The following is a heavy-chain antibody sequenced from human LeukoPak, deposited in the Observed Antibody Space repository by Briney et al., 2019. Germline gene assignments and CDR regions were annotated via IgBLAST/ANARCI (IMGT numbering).Heavy chain of an antibody. J-gene: IGHJ4*02. D-gene: IGHD3-10*01. Sequence: GGSLRLSCAASGFTFSSYGMHWVRQAPGKGLEWVAYISCDGSNKYYADSVKGRFTISRDNSKNTLYLQMNSLRAEDTAVYYCARERVYYGSGSTFDYWGQGTMVTVSS. CDR2: ISCDGSNK. CDR1: GFTFSSYG. CDR3: ARERVYYGSGSTFDY. V-gene: IGHV3-30*02.